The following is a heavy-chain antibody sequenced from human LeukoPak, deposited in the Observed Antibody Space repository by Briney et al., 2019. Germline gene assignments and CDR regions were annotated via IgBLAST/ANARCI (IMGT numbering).Heavy chain of an antibody. CDR1: GFTFSSYA. D-gene: IGHD3-9*01. CDR2: ISGSGGST. J-gene: IGHJ5*02. V-gene: IGHV3-23*01. CDR3: AKDRALGDWSPSWFDP. Sequence: PGGSLRVSCAASGFTFSSYAMSWVRQAPGKGLEWVSAISGSGGSTYYADSVKGRFTISRDNSKSTLYLQMNSLRAEDTAVYYCAKDRALGDWSPSWFDPWGQGTLVTVSS.